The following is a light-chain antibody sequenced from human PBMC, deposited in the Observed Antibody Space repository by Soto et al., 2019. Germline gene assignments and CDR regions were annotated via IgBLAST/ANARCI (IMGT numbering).Light chain of an antibody. Sequence: EIVLTQSPGTLSLSPGERATLSFRASQSIASSYLAWYQQKPGQPPRLLLYRTFNRATGIPDRFSASGSGPDFTLTISRLEPEDFAVYFCQQFSRPPLTFGGGTKVEI. V-gene: IGKV3-20*01. CDR1: QSIASSY. CDR3: QQFSRPPLT. CDR2: RTF. J-gene: IGKJ4*01.